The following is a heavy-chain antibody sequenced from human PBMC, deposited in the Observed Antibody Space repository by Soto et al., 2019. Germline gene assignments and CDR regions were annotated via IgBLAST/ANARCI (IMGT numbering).Heavy chain of an antibody. D-gene: IGHD1-1*01. CDR2: FGHSGST. CDR3: AGVRPFDY. CDR1: GEFFSGYF. J-gene: IGHJ4*02. Sequence: QVQLQQWGAGLLKPSETLSLTCAVYGEFFSGYFWSWIRQPPGKGLERIGEFGHSGSTNYNPSLMCRLTMSEEKPENKSSLQLSSGTPGNTPFYYCAGVRPFDYWGQETLIAVSS. V-gene: IGHV4-34*01.